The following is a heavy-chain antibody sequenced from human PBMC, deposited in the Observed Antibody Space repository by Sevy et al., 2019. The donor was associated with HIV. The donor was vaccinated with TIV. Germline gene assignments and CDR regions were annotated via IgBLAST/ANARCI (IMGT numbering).Heavy chain of an antibody. V-gene: IGHV3-23*01. CDR2: LSFGCGEI. CDR3: AREGCTKPHDY. J-gene: IGHJ4*02. CDR1: GFTFSKYS. D-gene: IGHD2-8*01. Sequence: GGSLRLSCAASGFTFSKYSMSWVRQPPGKGLEWVSTLSFGCGEINYADSVKGRFTNSSDNSKSSVHLQMNKLRPEDTAVYYCAREGCTKPHDYWGQGTLVTVSS.